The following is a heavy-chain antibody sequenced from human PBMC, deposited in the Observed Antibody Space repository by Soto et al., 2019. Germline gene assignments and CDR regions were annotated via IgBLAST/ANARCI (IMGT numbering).Heavy chain of an antibody. Sequence: ASVKVSCKASGYTFTSYGISWVRQAPGQGLEWMGWISAYNGNTNYAQKLQGRVTMTTDTSTRTAYMELRSLRPDDTAVYYCAGVRGYCSSTSGSGAFDIWG. D-gene: IGHD2-2*01. V-gene: IGHV1-18*01. CDR3: AGVRGYCSSTSGSGAFDI. J-gene: IGHJ3*02. CDR1: GYTFTSYG. CDR2: ISAYNGNT.